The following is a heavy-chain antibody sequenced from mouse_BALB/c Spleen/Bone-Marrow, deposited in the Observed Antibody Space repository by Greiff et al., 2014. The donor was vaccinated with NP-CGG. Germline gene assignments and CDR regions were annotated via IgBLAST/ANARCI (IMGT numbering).Heavy chain of an antibody. Sequence: EVQLQQSGPDLVEPSQSLSLTCTVTGYSITSDYSWHWIRQFPGNKLEWMGYIHYSGTTVYNPSLKSRLSITRDTSTNQFFLQLKSVTTEDTATYDCARFAGTPYTMDYWGQGTSVTVSS. D-gene: IGHD4-1*01. CDR2: IHYSGTT. CDR3: ARFAGTPYTMDY. CDR1: GYSITSDYS. V-gene: IGHV3-1*02. J-gene: IGHJ4*01.